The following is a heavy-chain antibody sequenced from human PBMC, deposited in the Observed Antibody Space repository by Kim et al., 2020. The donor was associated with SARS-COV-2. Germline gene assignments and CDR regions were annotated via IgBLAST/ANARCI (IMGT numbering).Heavy chain of an antibody. Sequence: AAAGEGQLTISRDNSNNTLYLQMNSLRAEDTAVYYCAKGGAVAGARWFDPWGQGTLVTVSS. CDR3: AKGGAVAGARWFDP. V-gene: IGHV3-30-3*02. D-gene: IGHD6-19*01. J-gene: IGHJ5*02.